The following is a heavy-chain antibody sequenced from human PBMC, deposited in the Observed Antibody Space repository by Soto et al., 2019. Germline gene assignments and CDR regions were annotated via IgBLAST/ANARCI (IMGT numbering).Heavy chain of an antibody. CDR1: GFTFSSYA. CDR3: ARDSSRPYSSSSEGCFAY. V-gene: IGHV3-30-3*01. J-gene: IGHJ4*02. CDR2: ISYDGSNK. D-gene: IGHD6-6*01. Sequence: QVQLVESGGGVVQPGRSLRLSCAASGFTFSSYAMHWVRQAPGKGLEWVAVISYDGSNKYYADSVKGRFTISRDNSKNSLYLRMNRLRAEDTAVYYCARDSSRPYSSSSEGCFAYWGQGTLVTVSS.